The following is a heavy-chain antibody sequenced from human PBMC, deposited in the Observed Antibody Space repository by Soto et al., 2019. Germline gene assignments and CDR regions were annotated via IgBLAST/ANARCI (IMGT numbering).Heavy chain of an antibody. J-gene: IGHJ3*02. CDR2: IRSKANSYAT. D-gene: IGHD3-3*01. CDR1: GFTFSGSA. V-gene: IGHV3-73*01. Sequence: PGESLKISCAASGFTFSGSAMHWVRQASGKGLEWVGRIRSKANSYATAYAASVKGRFTISRDDSKNTAYLQMNSLKTEDTAVYYCTRPDQVDFWSGTQHDVFDIWGQGSMVTVSS. CDR3: TRPDQVDFWSGTQHDVFDI.